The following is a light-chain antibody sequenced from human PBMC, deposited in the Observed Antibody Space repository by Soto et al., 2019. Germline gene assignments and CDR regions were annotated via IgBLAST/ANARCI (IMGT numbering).Light chain of an antibody. CDR1: QSVSSSY. CDR2: GAS. J-gene: IGKJ3*01. CDR3: QQYGSSFT. V-gene: IGKV3-20*01. Sequence: EIVLTQSPGTLSLSPGERATLSCRASQSVSSSYLAWYQQKPGQATRLLIYGASSRATGIPDRFSGSGSGTDFTLTISRLEPDDFAVYYCQQYGSSFTFGPGTKVDIK.